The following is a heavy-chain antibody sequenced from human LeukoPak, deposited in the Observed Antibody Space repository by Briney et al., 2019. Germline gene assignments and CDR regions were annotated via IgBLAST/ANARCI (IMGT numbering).Heavy chain of an antibody. D-gene: IGHD3-3*01. CDR3: ARGADFWSGRRYFDY. CDR1: GGSISSYY. J-gene: IGHJ4*02. CDR2: IYHSGST. V-gene: IGHV4-59*12. Sequence: SETLSLTCTVSGGSISSYYWSWIRQPPGKGLEWIGYIYHSGSTYYNPSLKSRVTISVDRSKNQFSLKPSSVTAADTAVYYCARGADFWSGRRYFDYWGQGTLVTVSS.